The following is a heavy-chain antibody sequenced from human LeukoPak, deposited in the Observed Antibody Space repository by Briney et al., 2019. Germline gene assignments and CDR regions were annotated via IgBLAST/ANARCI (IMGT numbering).Heavy chain of an antibody. CDR3: AREPVVSGYYFYFDY. D-gene: IGHD3-22*01. CDR2: IIPIFGTA. V-gene: IGHV1-69*05. J-gene: IGHJ4*02. Sequence: SVKVSCKASGGTFSSYAISWVRQAPGQGLEWMGGIIPIFGTANYAQKFQGRVTITTDESTSTAYMELCSLRSEDTAVYYCAREPVVSGYYFYFDYWGQGTLVTVSS. CDR1: GGTFSSYA.